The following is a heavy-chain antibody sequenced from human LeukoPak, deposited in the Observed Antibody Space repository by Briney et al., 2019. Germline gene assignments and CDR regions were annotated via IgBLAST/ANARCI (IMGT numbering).Heavy chain of an antibody. CDR1: GGSISSYY. J-gene: IGHJ4*02. V-gene: IGHV4-59*01. CDR3: ASSLRGEPPFDY. Sequence: SETLSLTCTVSGGSISSYYWSWVRQPPGKGLEWIGYIYYSDNTNYNPSLKSRVTMSIDTSRDQFSLKLTSVTAADTAVYYCASSLRGEPPFDYWGQGTLVTVSS. CDR2: IYYSDNT. D-gene: IGHD3-16*01.